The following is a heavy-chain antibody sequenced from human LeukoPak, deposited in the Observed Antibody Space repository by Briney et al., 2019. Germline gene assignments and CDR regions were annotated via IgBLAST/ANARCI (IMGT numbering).Heavy chain of an antibody. V-gene: IGHV3-30*04. CDR3: ARDRYSDSGNNWFDP. D-gene: IGHD3-16*01. CDR2: ISYDGSTK. Sequence: GGPLRLSCAASGFTFSSYAMHWVRQAPGKGLEWVVVISYDGSTKYYADSVKGRFTISRDNSKNTLYLQMNSLRVEDTAVYYCARDRYSDSGNNWFDPWGQGTLVTVSS. CDR1: GFTFSSYA. J-gene: IGHJ5*02.